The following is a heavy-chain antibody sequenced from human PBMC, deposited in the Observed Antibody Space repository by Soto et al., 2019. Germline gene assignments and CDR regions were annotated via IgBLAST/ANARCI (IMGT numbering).Heavy chain of an antibody. CDR3: AKYRRSNEDVFTLHF. CDR2: IYYTGNT. V-gene: IGHV4-59*02. CDR1: GGSVSPYY. J-gene: IGHJ4*02. D-gene: IGHD1-1*01. Sequence: SETLSLTCSISGGSVSPYYWSWIRQPPGKGLEWIGYIYYTGNTYYNPSLESRLSMSVDTSKNQFSLRLTSVTTADTAVYYCAKYRRSNEDVFTLHFLGQGTLLTVSS.